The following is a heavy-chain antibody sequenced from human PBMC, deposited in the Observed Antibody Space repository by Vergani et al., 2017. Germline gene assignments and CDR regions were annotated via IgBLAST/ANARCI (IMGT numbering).Heavy chain of an antibody. Sequence: EVQLVESGGGLVQPGGSLRLSCAASGFTVSSNYMSWVRQAPGKGLEWVSVIYSGGSTYYADSVKGRFTISRHNSKNPLYLQMNSLRAEDTAVYYCARDRVDIVATTTYYYYYYGMDGWGQGTTVTVSS. V-gene: IGHV3-53*04. CDR3: ARDRVDIVATTTYYYYYYGMDG. CDR2: IYSGGST. CDR1: GFTVSSNY. J-gene: IGHJ6*02. D-gene: IGHD5-12*01.